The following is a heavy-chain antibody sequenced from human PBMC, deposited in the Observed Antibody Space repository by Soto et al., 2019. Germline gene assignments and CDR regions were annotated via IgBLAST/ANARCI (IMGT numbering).Heavy chain of an antibody. CDR1: GGSFSGYY. CDR3: ARGRAIFAVVRPCCDP. D-gene: IGHD3-3*01. J-gene: IGHJ5*02. CDR2: INHSGST. V-gene: IGHV4-34*01. Sequence: SETLSLTCAVYGGSFSGYYWCWIRQPPGKGLEWIGEINHSGSTNYNPSLKSRVTISVDTSKNPFSLKLSFVTAADTAVYYCARGRAIFAVVRPCCDPWGQGTRVTVSS.